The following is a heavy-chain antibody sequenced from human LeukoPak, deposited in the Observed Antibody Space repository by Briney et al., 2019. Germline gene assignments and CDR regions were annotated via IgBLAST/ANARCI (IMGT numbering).Heavy chain of an antibody. J-gene: IGHJ6*03. V-gene: IGHV3-9*01. CDR2: ISWNSGSI. D-gene: IGHD1-26*01. Sequence: GGSLRLSCAASGFTFDDYAMHWVRQAPGKGLEWVSGISWNSGSIGYADSVKGRFTISRDNAKNSLYLQMNSLRAEDTALYYCARHSGSYWAYYYYMDVWGKGTTVTVSS. CDR3: ARHSGSYWAYYYYMDV. CDR1: GFTFDDYA.